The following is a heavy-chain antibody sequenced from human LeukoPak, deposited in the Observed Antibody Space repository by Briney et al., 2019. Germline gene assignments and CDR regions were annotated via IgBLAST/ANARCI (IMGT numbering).Heavy chain of an antibody. CDR2: IIPIFGTA. V-gene: IGHV1-69*13. D-gene: IGHD5-18*01. CDR1: GGTFSSYA. Sequence: SVKVSCKASGGTFSSYAISWVRQAPGQGLEWMGGIIPIFGTANYAQKFQGGVTITADESTSTAYMELSSLRSEDTAVYYCASPEGGYSYGYVYWGQGTLVTVSS. CDR3: ASPEGGYSYGYVY. J-gene: IGHJ4*02.